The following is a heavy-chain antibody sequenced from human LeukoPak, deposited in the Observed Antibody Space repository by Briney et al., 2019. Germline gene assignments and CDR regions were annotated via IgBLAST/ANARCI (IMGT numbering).Heavy chain of an antibody. CDR2: IIPIFGTA. CDR1: GGTFSSYA. CDR3: ARDRQQLVLSGWFDP. V-gene: IGHV1-69*13. Sequence: GASVTVSCKASGGTFSSYAISWVRQAPGQGLEWMGGIIPIFGTANYAQKFQGRVTITADESTSTAYMELSSLRSEDTAVYYCARDRQQLVLSGWFDPWGQGTLVTVSS. J-gene: IGHJ5*02. D-gene: IGHD6-13*01.